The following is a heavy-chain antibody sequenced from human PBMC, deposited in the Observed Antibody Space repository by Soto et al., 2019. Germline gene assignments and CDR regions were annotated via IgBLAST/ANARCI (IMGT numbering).Heavy chain of an antibody. V-gene: IGHV3-74*03. CDR1: GFTFSGHW. J-gene: IGHJ3*02. CDR3: AREAGYCSRTSCYRRAFDT. Sequence: EVQLVESGGDLVRPGGSLRLSCAASGFTFSGHWMHWVRQVPGKGLEWVSRVNTDGGTSAYADSVKGRFTISRENAKNTLYLKMRGLRAEDAAVYYCAREAGYCSRTSCYRRAFDTWGQGTTVSVSS. CDR2: VNTDGGTS. D-gene: IGHD2-2*01.